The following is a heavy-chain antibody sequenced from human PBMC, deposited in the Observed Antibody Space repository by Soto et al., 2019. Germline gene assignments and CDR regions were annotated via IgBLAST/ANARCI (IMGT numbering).Heavy chain of an antibody. V-gene: IGHV4-30-4*01. Sequence: SETLSLTCTVSGGSISSSDYFWSWIRQPPGRGLEWIGYIYYSGSTYYNPSLKGRVTISVDTSKNQFSLKLTSVTAADTAVYYCARSSYYYYGMDVWGRGTTVTVSS. CDR2: IYYSGST. CDR3: ARSSYYYYGMDV. J-gene: IGHJ6*02. CDR1: GGSISSSDYF.